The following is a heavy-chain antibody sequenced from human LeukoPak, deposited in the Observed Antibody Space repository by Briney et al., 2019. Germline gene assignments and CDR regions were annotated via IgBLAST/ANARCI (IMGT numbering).Heavy chain of an antibody. Sequence: APVKVSCKSSGYTFTGYYMHWVRQAPGQGLEWRGRINPNSGGTNYAQKFQGRVTMTRDTSISTAYMELSRLRSDDTAVYYCARVNMLTAEVFDHWGQGTLVTVSS. CDR2: INPNSGGT. CDR1: GYTFTGYY. J-gene: IGHJ4*02. CDR3: ARVNMLTAEVFDH. D-gene: IGHD2-8*01. V-gene: IGHV1-2*06.